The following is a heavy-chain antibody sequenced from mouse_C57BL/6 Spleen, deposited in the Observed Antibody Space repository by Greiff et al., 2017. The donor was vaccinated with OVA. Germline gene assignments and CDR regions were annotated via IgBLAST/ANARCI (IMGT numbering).Heavy chain of an antibody. Sequence: QVQLQQSGAELARPGASVKLSCKASGYTFTSYGISWVKQRTGQGLEWIGEIYPRSGHTYYNEKFKGKATLTADKSSSTAYMELRSLTSEDSAVYFCARSPITTVVATDYWGQGTTLTGSS. CDR3: ARSPITTVVATDY. D-gene: IGHD1-1*01. CDR2: IYPRSGHT. CDR1: GYTFTSYG. J-gene: IGHJ2*01. V-gene: IGHV1-81*01.